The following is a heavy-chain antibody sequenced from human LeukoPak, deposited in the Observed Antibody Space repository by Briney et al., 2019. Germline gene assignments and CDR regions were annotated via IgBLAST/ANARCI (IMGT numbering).Heavy chain of an antibody. J-gene: IGHJ4*02. CDR3: AKDCKWFGELFPDY. Sequence: GGSLRLSCAASGFTFSSYGMHWVRQAPGKGLEWVAVISYDGSNKYYADSVKGRFTISRDNSKNTLYLQMNSLRAEDTAVYYCAKDCKWFGELFPDYWGQGTLVTVYS. D-gene: IGHD3-10*01. CDR1: GFTFSSYG. V-gene: IGHV3-30*18. CDR2: ISYDGSNK.